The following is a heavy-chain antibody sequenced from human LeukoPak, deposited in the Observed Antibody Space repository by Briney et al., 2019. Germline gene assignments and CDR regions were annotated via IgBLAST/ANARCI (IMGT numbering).Heavy chain of an antibody. J-gene: IGHJ4*02. CDR2: INPNSGGT. D-gene: IGHD2-21*02. V-gene: IGHV1-2*06. CDR3: ASRWSTAVTATGDDFDY. CDR1: GYTFTGYY. Sequence: ASVKVSCRASGYTFTGYYMHWVRQAPGQGFERMGRINPNSGGTNYAQIFQGRVAMTRDTSISTAFLELSRLTSDDTAVYYCASRWSTAVTATGDDFDYWGQGTLVTVSS.